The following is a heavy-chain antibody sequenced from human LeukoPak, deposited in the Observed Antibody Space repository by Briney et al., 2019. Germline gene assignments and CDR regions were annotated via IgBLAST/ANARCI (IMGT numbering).Heavy chain of an antibody. CDR2: ISSDGSIT. D-gene: IGHD6-19*01. CDR1: GFSFRTYW. CDR3: ARAIAVAGTRAFDY. J-gene: IGHJ4*02. Sequence: GGSLRLSCAASGFSFRTYWMHWVRQAPGKGLVWVSRISSDGSITNYADSVKGRFTISRDNAKNTLYLQMISLRAEDTAVYYCARAIAVAGTRAFDYWGQGTLVTVSS. V-gene: IGHV3-74*01.